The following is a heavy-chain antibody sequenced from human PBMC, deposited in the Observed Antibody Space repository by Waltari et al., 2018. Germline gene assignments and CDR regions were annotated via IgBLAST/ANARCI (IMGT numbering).Heavy chain of an antibody. CDR1: GGTFSSYA. V-gene: IGHV1-69*01. D-gene: IGHD4-17*01. CDR2: IIPILGTA. CDR3: ARDKSGHDYGDFNWFDP. Sequence: QVQLVQSGAEVKKPGSSVKVSCKASGGTFSSYAISWVRQAPGQGLEWMGGIIPILGTANYAQKFKGRVTITADESTSTAYMELRRLRSEDTAVYYCARDKSGHDYGDFNWFDPWGQGTLVTVSS. J-gene: IGHJ5*02.